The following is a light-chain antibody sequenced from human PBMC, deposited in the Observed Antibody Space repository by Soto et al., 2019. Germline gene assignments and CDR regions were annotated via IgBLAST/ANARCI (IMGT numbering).Light chain of an antibody. CDR1: SSDVGGYQY. Sequence: QSALTQPASVSGSPGQSITISCTGTSSDVGGYQYVSWYQQHPGKAPKLMIYEVSNRPSGVPDRFSGSKSGNTASLAISGLQTEDEADYYCISYTSTSTWVFGGGTKLTVL. CDR3: ISYTSTSTWV. J-gene: IGLJ3*02. V-gene: IGLV2-14*01. CDR2: EVS.